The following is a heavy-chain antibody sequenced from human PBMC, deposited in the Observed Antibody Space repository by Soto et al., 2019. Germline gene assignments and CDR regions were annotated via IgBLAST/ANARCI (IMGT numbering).Heavy chain of an antibody. J-gene: IGHJ4*02. CDR2: IIPIFGTA. V-gene: IGHV1-69*13. D-gene: IGHD2-21*02. Sequence: SVKVSCKASGGTFSSYAISWVRQAPGQGLEWMGGIIPIFGTANYAQKFQGRVTITADESTSTAYMELSSLRSEDTAVYYCARGKVVVTANPFDYWGQGTLVTVSS. CDR3: ARGKVVVTANPFDY. CDR1: GGTFSSYA.